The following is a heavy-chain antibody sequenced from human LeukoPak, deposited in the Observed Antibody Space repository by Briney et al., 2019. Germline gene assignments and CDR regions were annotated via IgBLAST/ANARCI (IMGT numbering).Heavy chain of an antibody. CDR2: ISYDGSNK. J-gene: IGHJ4*02. D-gene: IGHD6-13*01. CDR3: ARDLAAAGTSPDY. Sequence: GGSLRLSCAASGFTFSSYGMHWVRQAPGKGLEWVAVISYDGSNKYYADSVKGRFTISRDNSKNTLYLQMNSLRAEDTAVYYCARDLAAAGTSPDYWGQGTLVTVSS. CDR1: GFTFSSYG. V-gene: IGHV3-30*03.